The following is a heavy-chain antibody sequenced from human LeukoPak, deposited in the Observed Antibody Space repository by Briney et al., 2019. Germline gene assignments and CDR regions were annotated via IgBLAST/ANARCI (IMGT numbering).Heavy chain of an antibody. V-gene: IGHV3-7*01. CDR1: GFTFSSYW. D-gene: IGHD3-22*01. J-gene: IGHJ4*02. CDR2: IKQDGSEK. Sequence: GGSLRLSRAASGFTFSSYWMTWVRQAPGKGLEWVANIKQDGSEKYYVDSVMGRFTISRDNAKNSLYLQMNSLRAEDTAVYYRAKAPLIGRLDYWGQGTLVTVSS. CDR3: AKAPLIGRLDY.